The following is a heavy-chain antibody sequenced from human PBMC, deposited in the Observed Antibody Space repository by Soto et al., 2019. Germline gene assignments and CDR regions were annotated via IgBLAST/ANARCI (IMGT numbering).Heavy chain of an antibody. V-gene: IGHV3-23*01. Sequence: EVQLLESGGGLVQPGGSLRLSCAASGFTFSSYAMNWVRQAPGKGLEWVSGITGSIGSTTYYVDSVKGRFTISRDNSRNTLYLQMNSLRTEDTAIYYCAQVAGGGVGTPFYWGQGTLVTVSS. CDR1: GFTFSSYA. CDR2: ITGSIGSTT. D-gene: IGHD1-26*01. CDR3: AQVAGGGVGTPFY. J-gene: IGHJ4*02.